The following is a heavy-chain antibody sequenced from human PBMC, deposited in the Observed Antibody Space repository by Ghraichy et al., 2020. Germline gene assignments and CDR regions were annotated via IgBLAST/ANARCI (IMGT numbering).Heavy chain of an antibody. CDR1: GFTIKNHD. CDR2: ILTDGSDK. Sequence: GGSLRLSCAASGFTIKNHDLHWVRQAAGKGLYWVATILTDGSDKYYADSVKGRLTISRDYPKNRLYLQMNSLRAEDTAVYYCARGPLYLHSYMDVWGKGTTVTVSS. J-gene: IGHJ6*03. D-gene: IGHD3-16*02. V-gene: IGHV3-30*03. CDR3: ARGPLYLHSYMDV.